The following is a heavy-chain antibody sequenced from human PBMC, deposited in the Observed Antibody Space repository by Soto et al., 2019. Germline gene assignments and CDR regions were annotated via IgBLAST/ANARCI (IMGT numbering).Heavy chain of an antibody. CDR2: IYYSGST. Sequence: PSETLSLTCTVSGGSISSSGYYWGWIRQPPGKGLEWIGSIYYSGSTYYNPSLKSRVTISVDTSKNQFSLKLSSVTAADTAVYYCARGGVYYYDSSDAFDIWGQGTMVTVSS. D-gene: IGHD3-22*01. CDR3: ARGGVYYYDSSDAFDI. J-gene: IGHJ3*02. CDR1: GGSISSSGYY. V-gene: IGHV4-39*01.